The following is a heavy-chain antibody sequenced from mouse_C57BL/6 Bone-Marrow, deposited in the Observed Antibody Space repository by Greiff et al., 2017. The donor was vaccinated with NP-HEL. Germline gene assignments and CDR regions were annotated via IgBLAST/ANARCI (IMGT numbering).Heavy chain of an antibody. Sequence: QVQLQQSGAELVKPGASVKLSCKASGYTFTSYWMQWVKQRPGQGLEWIGEIDPSDSYTNYNQKFKGKATLTVDTSSSTAYMQLSSLTSEDSAVYYCARGGDYDGFDYWGQGTTLTVSS. CDR3: ARGGDYDGFDY. CDR1: GYTFTSYW. CDR2: IDPSDSYT. D-gene: IGHD2-4*01. J-gene: IGHJ2*01. V-gene: IGHV1-50*01.